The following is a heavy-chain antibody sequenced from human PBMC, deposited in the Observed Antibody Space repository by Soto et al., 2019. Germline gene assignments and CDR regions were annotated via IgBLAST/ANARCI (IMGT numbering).Heavy chain of an antibody. V-gene: IGHV3-11*06. CDR2: ISSSSSYT. D-gene: IGHD2-21*02. CDR1: GFTFSDYY. J-gene: IGHJ6*02. Sequence: QVQLVESGGGLVKPGGSLRLSCAASGFTFSDYYMSWIRQAPGKGLEWVSYISSSSSYTNYADSVKGRFTISRDNAKNSLYLQMNSLRAEDQAVYYCARGQYCGGDCYSGFYYDGMDVWGQGTTVTVSS. CDR3: ARGQYCGGDCYSGFYYDGMDV.